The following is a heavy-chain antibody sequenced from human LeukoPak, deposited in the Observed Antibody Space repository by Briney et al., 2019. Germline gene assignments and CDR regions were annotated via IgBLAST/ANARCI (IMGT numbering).Heavy chain of an antibody. CDR2: ISYSGST. CDR3: ARGNWNYASFWFDP. Sequence: RPSETLSLTYTVSGGSISSYYWSWIRQPPGKGLEWIVYISYSGSTNYNPSLKSRVSISVETSKNQFSLKLSSVTAADTAVYYCARGNWNYASFWFDPWGQGTLVTVSS. J-gene: IGHJ5*02. V-gene: IGHV4-59*01. CDR1: GGSISSYY. D-gene: IGHD1-7*01.